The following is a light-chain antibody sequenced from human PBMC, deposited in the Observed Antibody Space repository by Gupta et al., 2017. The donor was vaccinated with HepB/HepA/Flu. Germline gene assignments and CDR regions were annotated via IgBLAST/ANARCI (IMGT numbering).Light chain of an antibody. J-gene: IGKJ4*01. CDR3: LQASDFPLT. CDR1: QGIITW. Sequence: DIQITQSLSSVSESVGDRVPITCLASQGIITWLAWYQQKPGKAPNLLINFASSLQSGVPSRFSGSGSGTDFTLTIRSLQAEDVATYYCLQASDFPLTFGGGTKVEIK. V-gene: IGKV1D-12*01. CDR2: FAS.